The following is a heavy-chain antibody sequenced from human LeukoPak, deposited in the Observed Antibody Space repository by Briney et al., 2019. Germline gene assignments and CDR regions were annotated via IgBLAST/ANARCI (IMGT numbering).Heavy chain of an antibody. CDR3: ARHVTISGPYDASDI. Sequence: SETLSLTCTVSGDSISSYYWSWIRQPPGRGLEWIGYIYYSGGTDYNPSLKSRVTISVDTSKKQFSLKLRSVTAADTAVYYCARHVTISGPYDASDIWGQGTMVTVSP. CDR1: GDSISSYY. J-gene: IGHJ3*02. CDR2: IYYSGGT. V-gene: IGHV4-59*08. D-gene: IGHD5-24*01.